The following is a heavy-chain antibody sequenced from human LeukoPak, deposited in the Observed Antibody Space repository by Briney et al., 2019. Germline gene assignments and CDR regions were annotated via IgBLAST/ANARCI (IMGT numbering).Heavy chain of an antibody. CDR3: AREVVGGSYYDY. CDR2: ISYDGSNK. V-gene: IGHV3-30*04. D-gene: IGHD1-26*01. Sequence: PGGSLRLSCAASGFTFSSYAMHWVRQAPGKGLEWVAVISYDGSNKYYADSVKGRFTISRDNSNNTLNLQMNSLRVEDTAVYYCAREVVGGSYYDYWGQGTLVTVSS. J-gene: IGHJ4*02. CDR1: GFTFSSYA.